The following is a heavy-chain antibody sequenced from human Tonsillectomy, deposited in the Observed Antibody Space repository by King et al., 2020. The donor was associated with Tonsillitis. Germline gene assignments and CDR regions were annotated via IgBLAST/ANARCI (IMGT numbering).Heavy chain of an antibody. CDR2: IRDDENNK. V-gene: IGHV3-30*02. D-gene: IGHD3-22*01. J-gene: IGHJ5*02. CDR3: AKDQPPFYYVSSGGPYWFDP. CDR1: GFTFSSYG. Sequence: VQLVESGGGVVQPGGSLRLSCAASGFTFSSYGMHWVRQAPGKGLEWVAFIRDDENNKYYADSVKGRFTISRDNSKNTLYLQMNSLRAEYTAVYYCAKDQPPFYYVSSGGPYWFDPWGQGTLVTVSS.